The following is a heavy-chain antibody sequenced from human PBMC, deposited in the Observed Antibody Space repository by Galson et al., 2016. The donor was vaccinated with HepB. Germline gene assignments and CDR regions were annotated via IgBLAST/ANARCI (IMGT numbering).Heavy chain of an antibody. CDR1: GFAFSSHW. CDR3: ARDRTDHGSGTYGHDS. J-gene: IGHJ4*02. Sequence: SLRLSCAASGFAFSSHWMHWVRHDLGKGLEWVANIKDDGSKEYYVDSVKGRFTVSRDNAKNSLYLQMNNLRAEDTAMYYCARDRTDHGSGTYGHDSWGQGTLVTVST. V-gene: IGHV3-7*03. CDR2: IKDDGSKE. D-gene: IGHD3-16*01.